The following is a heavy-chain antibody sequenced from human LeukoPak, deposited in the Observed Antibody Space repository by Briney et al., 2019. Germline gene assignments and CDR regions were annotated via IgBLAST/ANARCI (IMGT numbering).Heavy chain of an antibody. D-gene: IGHD3-10*01. V-gene: IGHV1-69*13. J-gene: IGHJ3*02. CDR1: GGTFSSYV. Sequence: ASVKVSCKASGGTFSSYVISWVRQAPAQGLEWMGGIIHGFGTANYAQKFQGTVTINADVSATTVYMVLNSLRSEDTAVYYCAREPEPAITMVRGEVFDIWGQGTMVIVSS. CDR3: AREPEPAITMVRGEVFDI. CDR2: IIHGFGTA.